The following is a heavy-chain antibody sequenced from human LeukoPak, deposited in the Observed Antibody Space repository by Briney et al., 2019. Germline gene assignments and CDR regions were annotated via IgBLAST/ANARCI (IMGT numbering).Heavy chain of an antibody. CDR1: GGSISSYY. V-gene: IGHV4-38-2*02. J-gene: IGHJ4*02. Sequence: SETLSLTCTVSGGSISSYYWGWIRQPPGKGLEWIGSIYHSGSTYYNPSLKSRVTISVDTSKNQFSLKLSSVTAADTAVYYCAEGGYSYGIDYWGQGTLVTVSS. CDR3: AEGGYSYGIDY. CDR2: IYHSGST. D-gene: IGHD5-18*01.